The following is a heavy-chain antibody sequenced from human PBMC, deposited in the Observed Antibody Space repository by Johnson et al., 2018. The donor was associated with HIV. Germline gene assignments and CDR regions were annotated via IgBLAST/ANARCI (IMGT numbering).Heavy chain of an antibody. V-gene: IGHV3-7*01. CDR3: ARPPGVGSVDAFDI. J-gene: IGHJ3*02. Sequence: VQLVESGGGVVQPGRSLRLSCAASGFTFSSYWMSWVRQAPGKGLEWVANIKQDGSEKYYVDSVKGRFTISRDNAKNSLYLQMNSLRAEEPAVYYCARPPGVGSVDAFDIWGQGTMVTVSA. CDR2: IKQDGSEK. CDR1: GFTFSSYW. D-gene: IGHD2-15*01.